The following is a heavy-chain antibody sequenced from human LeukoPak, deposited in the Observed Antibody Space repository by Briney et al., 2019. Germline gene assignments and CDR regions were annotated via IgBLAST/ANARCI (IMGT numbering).Heavy chain of an antibody. CDR2: ISYDGSNK. CDR3: AKLGYCSGGSCQHDAFDI. J-gene: IGHJ3*02. D-gene: IGHD2-15*01. V-gene: IGHV3-30*18. Sequence: GGSLRLSCAASGFTFSSYGMHWVRQAPGKGLEWVAVISYDGSNKYYADSVKGRFTISRDNSKNTLYLQMNSLGAEDTAVYYCAKLGYCSGGSCQHDAFDIWGQGTMVTVSS. CDR1: GFTFSSYG.